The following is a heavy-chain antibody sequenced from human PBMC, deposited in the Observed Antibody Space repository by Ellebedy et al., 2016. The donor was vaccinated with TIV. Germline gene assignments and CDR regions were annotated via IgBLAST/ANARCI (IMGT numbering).Heavy chain of an antibody. CDR3: ARDRYNDFWSGYYPDSYYYGMDV. CDR2: INTYNGNT. V-gene: IGHV1-18*01. Sequence: ASVKVSCKASGYTTNSYGISWVRQAPGQGLEWMGWINTYNGNTKYASNLQGRLTMTTDTSTSTAYMDLRSLRSDDTAVYHCARDRYNDFWSGYYPDSYYYGMDVWGQGTTVTVSS. D-gene: IGHD3-3*01. CDR1: GYTTNSYG. J-gene: IGHJ6*02.